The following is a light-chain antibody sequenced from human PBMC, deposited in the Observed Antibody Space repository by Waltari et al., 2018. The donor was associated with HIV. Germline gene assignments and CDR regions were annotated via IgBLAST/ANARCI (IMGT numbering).Light chain of an antibody. CDR3: QQRTNWPPLT. Sequence: PGENATLSCRASQSVGNDLAWYHQRTGQAPKFLIYDASRRAAGVPARFSGSGSETDFTRTISTVEPEDSAVYYCQQRTNWPPLTFGGGTKVEIK. J-gene: IGKJ4*01. CDR1: QSVGND. V-gene: IGKV3-11*01. CDR2: DAS.